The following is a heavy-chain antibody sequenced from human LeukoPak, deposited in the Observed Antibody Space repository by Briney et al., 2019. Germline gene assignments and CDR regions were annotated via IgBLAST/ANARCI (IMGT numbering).Heavy chain of an antibody. CDR3: ARGALLWFGELLYRGGYYYYGMDV. CDR2: MNPNSGNT. Sequence: ASVKVSCKASGYTFISYDINWVRQATGQGLEWMGWMNPNSGNTGYAQKFQGRVTMTRNTSISTAYMELSSLRSEDTAVYYCARGALLWFGELLYRGGYYYYGMDVWGQGTTVTVSS. J-gene: IGHJ6*02. V-gene: IGHV1-8*01. CDR1: GYTFISYD. D-gene: IGHD3-10*01.